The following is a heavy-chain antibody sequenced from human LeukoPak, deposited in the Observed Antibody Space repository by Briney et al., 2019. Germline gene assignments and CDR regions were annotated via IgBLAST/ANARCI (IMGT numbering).Heavy chain of an antibody. J-gene: IGHJ6*03. D-gene: IGHD3-10*01. V-gene: IGHV1-69*01. CDR2: IIPIFGTA. CDR3: AAGDYYGSGSYLTRGNPDPYYMDV. CDR1: GSIFTSYW. Sequence: EISCQGSGSIFTSYWIGWVRQAPGQGLGWMGGIIPIFGTANYAQTFQGRVTITANEYTSTGCIELSSLRSEDTAVYYCAAGDYYGSGSYLTRGNPDPYYMDVWGKGTTVTISS.